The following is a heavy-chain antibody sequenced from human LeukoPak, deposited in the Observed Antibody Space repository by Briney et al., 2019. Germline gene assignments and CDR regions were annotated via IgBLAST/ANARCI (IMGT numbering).Heavy chain of an antibody. CDR3: ARGGGLITVLVVVRADYFDY. J-gene: IGHJ4*02. CDR1: GYTFTSYY. D-gene: IGHD3-22*01. V-gene: IGHV1-46*01. CDR2: INPSGGST. Sequence: ASVKVSCKASGYTFTSYYMHWVRQAPGQGLEWMGMINPSGGSTSYAQKFQGRVTMTRDTSTSTVYMELSSLRSEDTAAYYCARGGGLITVLVVVRADYFDYWGQGTLVTVSS.